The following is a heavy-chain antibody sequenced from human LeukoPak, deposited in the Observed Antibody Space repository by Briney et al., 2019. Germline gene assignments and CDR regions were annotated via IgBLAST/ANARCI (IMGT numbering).Heavy chain of an antibody. V-gene: IGHV3-23*01. D-gene: IGHD2-2*01. Sequence: GGSLRLACAASGFSFSSFAMTWVRQAPGKGLEWVSVIRGGGGSTTYADAVKGRFTISRDDSKNTVYLQMNSQRADDTAVYYCAKDHTSLGGLDYWGQGTLVTVSS. CDR2: IRGGGGST. J-gene: IGHJ4*02. CDR3: AKDHTSLGGLDY. CDR1: GFSFSSFA.